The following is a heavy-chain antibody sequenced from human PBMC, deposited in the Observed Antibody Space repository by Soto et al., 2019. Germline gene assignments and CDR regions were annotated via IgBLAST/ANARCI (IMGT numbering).Heavy chain of an antibody. CDR3: ARSACTSTSCYVVWFDP. V-gene: IGHV3-21*01. J-gene: IGHJ5*02. D-gene: IGHD2-2*01. CDR1: GFSFSNYG. Sequence: EVQLVESGGGLVKPGGSLRLSCAASGFSFSNYGMNWVRQAPGKGLKWVSSISSSSSYISYAASVKGRFTISRDNSKNSVYLQMTSLRAWDTAEYYGARSACTSTSCYVVWFDPWCQGTLVTVSS. CDR2: ISSSSSYI.